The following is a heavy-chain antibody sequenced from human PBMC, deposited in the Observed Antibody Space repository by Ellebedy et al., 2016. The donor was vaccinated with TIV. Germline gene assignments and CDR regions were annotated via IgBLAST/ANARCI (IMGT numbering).Heavy chain of an antibody. Sequence: SETLSLTXTVSGGSVSSGSYYWSWIRQPPGKGLEWIGYIYYSGSTNYNPSLKSRVTISVDTSKNQFSLKLSSVTAADTAVYYCARFADYFDYWGQGTLVTVSS. CDR1: GGSVSSGSYY. D-gene: IGHD3-10*01. CDR2: IYYSGST. CDR3: ARFADYFDY. V-gene: IGHV4-61*01. J-gene: IGHJ4*02.